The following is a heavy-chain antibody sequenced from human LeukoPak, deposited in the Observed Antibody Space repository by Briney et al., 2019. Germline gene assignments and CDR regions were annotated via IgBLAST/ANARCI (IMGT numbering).Heavy chain of an antibody. Sequence: GESLKLSCKGSGYRFTNYWIGWVRQMPGKGLEWMGITYPGDSETRYSPSFQGQVTISADKSISTAYLQWSSLKASDTAMYYCARRRDLYSGSYYPFDYWGQGTLVTVSS. D-gene: IGHD1-26*01. CDR3: ARRRDLYSGSYYPFDY. V-gene: IGHV5-51*01. J-gene: IGHJ4*02. CDR1: GYRFTNYW. CDR2: TYPGDSET.